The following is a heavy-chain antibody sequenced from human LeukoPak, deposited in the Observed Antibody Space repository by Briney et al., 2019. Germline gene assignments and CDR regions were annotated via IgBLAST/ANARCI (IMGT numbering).Heavy chain of an antibody. J-gene: IGHJ4*02. CDR1: GFTFNNYA. D-gene: IGHD3-9*01. CDR3: AKSFGYDVLTGQDY. V-gene: IGHV3-23*01. Sequence: GGSLRLSCAASGFTFNNYAMSWVRQAPGKGLEWVSVISGSGSNTYYADSVKGRFTISRDNSENTLYLQMNSLRAEDTAIYYCAKSFGYDVLTGQDYWGQGTLVTVSS. CDR2: ISGSGSNT.